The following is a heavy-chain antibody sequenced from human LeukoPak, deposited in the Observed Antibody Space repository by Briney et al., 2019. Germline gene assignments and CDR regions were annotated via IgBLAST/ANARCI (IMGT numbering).Heavy chain of an antibody. CDR1: GGSISSNSHY. Sequence: SETLSLTCTVSGGSISSNSHYWAWIRQPPGKGLEWIGSIHYSGSTFYSPSLKSRVTISVDTSKNQFSLILTSVTASDTAVYYCAREEASVGDYWGQGILVTVSS. D-gene: IGHD2-21*01. V-gene: IGHV4-39*01. J-gene: IGHJ4*02. CDR3: AREEASVGDY. CDR2: IHYSGST.